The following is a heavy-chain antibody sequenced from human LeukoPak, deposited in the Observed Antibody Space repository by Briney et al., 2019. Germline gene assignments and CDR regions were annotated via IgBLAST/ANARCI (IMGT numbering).Heavy chain of an antibody. CDR2: ISYDGSDK. CDR1: GFTFSSYA. CDR3: ARDVSGSSYYYLDY. V-gene: IGHV3-30*01. J-gene: IGHJ4*02. Sequence: SGGSLRLSCAASGFTFSSYAMHWVCQAPGKGLEWVAVISYDGSDKYSADSVKGRFTISRDNSKNTLYLQMNSLRAEDTAVYYCARDVSGSSYYYLDYWGQGTLVTVSS. D-gene: IGHD6-13*01.